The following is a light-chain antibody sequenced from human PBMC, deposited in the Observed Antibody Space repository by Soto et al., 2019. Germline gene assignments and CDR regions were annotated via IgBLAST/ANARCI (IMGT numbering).Light chain of an antibody. CDR1: SSDVGGYSY. Sequence: QSALTQPASVSGSPGQSIAISCAGTSSDVGGYSYVSWYQQQPGKAPKLVISDVSNRPSGVSDRFSGSKSDNTASLTISGLQTEDEADYYCASYTTSSTYVFGTGTKVTVL. V-gene: IGLV2-14*01. CDR3: ASYTTSSTYV. J-gene: IGLJ1*01. CDR2: DVS.